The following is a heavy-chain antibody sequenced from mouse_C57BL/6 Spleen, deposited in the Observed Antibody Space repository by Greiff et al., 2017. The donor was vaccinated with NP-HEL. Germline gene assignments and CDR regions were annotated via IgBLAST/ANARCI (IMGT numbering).Heavy chain of an antibody. V-gene: IGHV7-1*01. CDR3: ARDASPDGYYGAMDY. D-gene: IGHD2-3*01. Sequence: EVKVVESGGGLVQSGRSLRLSCATSGFTFSDFYMEWVRQAPGKGLEWIAASRNKANDYTTEYSASVKGRFIVSRDTSQSILYLQMNALRAEDTAIYYCARDASPDGYYGAMDYWGQGTSVTVSS. CDR1: GFTFSDFY. J-gene: IGHJ4*01. CDR2: SRNKANDYTT.